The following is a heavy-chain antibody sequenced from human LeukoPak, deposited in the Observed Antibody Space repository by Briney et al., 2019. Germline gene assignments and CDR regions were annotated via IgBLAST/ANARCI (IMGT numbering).Heavy chain of an antibody. D-gene: IGHD6-13*01. V-gene: IGHV3-13*01. CDR1: GFTFSSYD. J-gene: IGHJ3*02. CDR2: IGTAGDT. CDR3: ARSVAAAGHDAFDI. Sequence: GRSLRLSCAASGFTFSSYDMHSVRQATGKGLECVSAIGTAGDTNYPSSLKGRLTISRENAKNSLYLQMNSLRAGDTAVYYCARSVAAAGHDAFDIWGQGTMVTVSS.